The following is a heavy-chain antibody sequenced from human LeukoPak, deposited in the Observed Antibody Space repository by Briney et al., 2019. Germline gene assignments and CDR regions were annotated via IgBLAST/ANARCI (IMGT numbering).Heavy chain of an antibody. CDR2: INAGNGIT. V-gene: IGHV1-3*01. J-gene: IGHJ4*02. CDR1: GYTFTSYA. D-gene: IGHD6-19*01. Sequence: ASVKVSCKASGYTFTSYAMHWVRQAPGQRLEWMGWINAGNGITKYSQKFQGRVTITRDTSASTAYMELSSLRSEDTAVYYCARRLEVGSTFDYWGQGTLVTVSS. CDR3: ARRLEVGSTFDY.